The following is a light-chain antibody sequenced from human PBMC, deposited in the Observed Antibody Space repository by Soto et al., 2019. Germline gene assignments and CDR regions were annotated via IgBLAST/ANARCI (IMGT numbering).Light chain of an antibody. V-gene: IGLV2-14*02. CDR2: EAT. CDR3: TSPTPGSLYV. CDR1: SSDVGNYDL. Sequence: QSVLTQPASVSGSPGQSITISCTGTSSDVGNYDLVSWYQHHPGEAPKLLIYEATRRPSGVPNRFSGSKSGNTASLTISGLRAEDEAYYFCTSPTPGSLYVFGTGTKVTVL. J-gene: IGLJ1*01.